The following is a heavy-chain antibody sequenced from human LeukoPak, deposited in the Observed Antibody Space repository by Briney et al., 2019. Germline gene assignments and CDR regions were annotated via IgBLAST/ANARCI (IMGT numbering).Heavy chain of an antibody. J-gene: IGHJ4*02. CDR1: GGTFSSYA. D-gene: IGHD3-10*01. CDR3: ARDGFKDYGSGSAYDY. Sequence: ASVKVSCKASGGTFSSYAISRVRQAPGQGLEWMGRIIPILGIANYAQKFQGRVTITADKSTSTAYMELSSLRSEDTAVYYCARDGFKDYGSGSAYDYWGQGTLVTVSS. CDR2: IIPILGIA. V-gene: IGHV1-69*04.